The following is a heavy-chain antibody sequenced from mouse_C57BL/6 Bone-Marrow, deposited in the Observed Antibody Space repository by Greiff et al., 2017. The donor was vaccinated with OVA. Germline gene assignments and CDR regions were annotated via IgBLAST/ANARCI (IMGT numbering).Heavy chain of an antibody. D-gene: IGHD2-12*01. Sequence: VQLQQSGPELVKPGASVKISCKASGYAFSSSWMNWVKQRPGNGLEWIGRIYPGDGDTNYNGKFKGKATLTADKSSSTAYMQLSSLTSEDSAVYFCARPYSRKGYYAMDYWGQGTSVTVSS. J-gene: IGHJ4*01. CDR2: IYPGDGDT. CDR3: ARPYSRKGYYAMDY. CDR1: GYAFSSSW. V-gene: IGHV1-82*01.